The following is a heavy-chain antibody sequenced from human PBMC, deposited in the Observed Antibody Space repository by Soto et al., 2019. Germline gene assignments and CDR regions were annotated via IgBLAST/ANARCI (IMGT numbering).Heavy chain of an antibody. Sequence: GSLRLTCAASGFTFSDYYMSWIRQDPGKGLEWVSYISSSSSYTNYADSVKGRFTISRDNAKNSLYLQMNSLRAEDTAVYYCARDPSPGYSYGQYYFDYWGQGTLVTVSS. V-gene: IGHV3-11*06. CDR2: ISSSSSYT. CDR3: ARDPSPGYSYGQYYFDY. CDR1: GFTFSDYY. J-gene: IGHJ4*02. D-gene: IGHD5-18*01.